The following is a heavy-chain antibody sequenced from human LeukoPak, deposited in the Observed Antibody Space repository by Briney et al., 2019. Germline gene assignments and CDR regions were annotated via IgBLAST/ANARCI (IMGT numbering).Heavy chain of an antibody. CDR2: IRYDGSNK. CDR1: GFTFSSYG. V-gene: IGHV3-30*02. Sequence: GGSLRLSCAASGFTFSSYGMHWVRQAPGKGLEWVAFIRYDGSNKYYADSVKGRFTISRDNSKNTLYLQMNSLRAEDTAVYYCAKDHLYYFDYWGQGTLVTVSS. CDR3: AKDHLYYFDY. J-gene: IGHJ4*02.